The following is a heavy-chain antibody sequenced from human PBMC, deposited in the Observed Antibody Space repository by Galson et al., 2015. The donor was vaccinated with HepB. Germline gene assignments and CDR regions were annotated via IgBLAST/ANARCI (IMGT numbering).Heavy chain of an antibody. D-gene: IGHD6-19*01. Sequence: SLRLSCAGSGFTVSSSFMNWVRQAPGEGLEWVSVMYSDGSTYYADSVKGRFTISRDNFKNMIYIQMNSLRVEDTAVYYCVGSGWYYLDYWGQGTLVTVSS. CDR2: MYSDGST. J-gene: IGHJ4*02. CDR3: VGSGWYYLDY. V-gene: IGHV3-66*01. CDR1: GFTVSSSF.